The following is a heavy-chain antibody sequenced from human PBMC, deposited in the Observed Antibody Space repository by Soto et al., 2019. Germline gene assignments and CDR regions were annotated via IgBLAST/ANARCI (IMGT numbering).Heavy chain of an antibody. D-gene: IGHD1-7*01. CDR3: ARGSPEPRLTGTRYWYFDL. V-gene: IGHV3-30-3*01. J-gene: IGHJ2*01. CDR2: ISYEGSNK. CDR1: GFTFSSYA. Sequence: QVQLVESGGGVVQPGRSLRLSCAASGFTFSSYAMHWVRQAPGTGLEWVAVISYEGSNKYYADSVKGRFTISRDNSKNTPYLQMNSLRADDTAVYYCARGSPEPRLTGTRYWYFDLWGRGTLVTASS.